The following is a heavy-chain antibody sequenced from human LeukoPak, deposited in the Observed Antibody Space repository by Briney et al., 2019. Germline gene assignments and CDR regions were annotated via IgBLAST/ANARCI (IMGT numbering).Heavy chain of an antibody. CDR3: ARRGIAVAENWFDP. V-gene: IGHV3-21*01. D-gene: IGHD6-19*01. Sequence: GGSLRLSCAASGFTFSSYSMNWVRQAPGKGLEWVSSISSSSSNIYYADSVKGRFTISRDNAKNSLYLQMNSLRAEDTAVYYCARRGIAVAENWFDPWGQGTLVTVSS. CDR2: ISSSSSNI. J-gene: IGHJ5*02. CDR1: GFTFSSYS.